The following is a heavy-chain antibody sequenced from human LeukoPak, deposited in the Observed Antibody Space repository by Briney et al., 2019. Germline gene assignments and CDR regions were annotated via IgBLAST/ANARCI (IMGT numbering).Heavy chain of an antibody. J-gene: IGHJ3*02. D-gene: IGHD3-22*01. CDR2: IIPILGIA. CDR1: GGTFSSYT. V-gene: IGHV1-69*02. CDR3: ARHYYDSSGAAFDI. Sequence: SVKVSCKASGGTFSSYTISWVRQAPGQGLEWMGRIIPILGIANYAQKFQGRVTITADKSTSTAYMELSSLRSEDTAVCYCARHYYDSSGAAFDIWGQGTMVTVSS.